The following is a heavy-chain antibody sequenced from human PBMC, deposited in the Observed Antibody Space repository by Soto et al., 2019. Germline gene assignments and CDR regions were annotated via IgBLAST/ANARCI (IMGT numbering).Heavy chain of an antibody. V-gene: IGHV4-34*01. D-gene: IGHD3-10*01. J-gene: IGHJ4*02. CDR1: GGSFSGYY. CDR3: ARGGASMVRGVISY. Sequence: SRTCAVYGGSFSGYYWSWIRQPPGKGLEWIGEINHSGSTNYNPSLKSRVTISVDTSKNQFSLKLSSVTAADTAVYYCARGGASMVRGVISYWGQGTLVTVS. CDR2: INHSGST.